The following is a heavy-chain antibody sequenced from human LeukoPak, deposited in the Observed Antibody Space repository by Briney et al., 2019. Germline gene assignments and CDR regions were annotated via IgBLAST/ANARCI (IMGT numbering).Heavy chain of an antibody. Sequence: GGSLRLSCAASGFTFRNYAMSWIRQAPGKGLEWVSYISSSGSTIYYADSVKGRFTISRDNAKNSLYLQMNSLRAEDTAVYYCASSDCSSTSCYIDYWGQGTLVTVSS. V-gene: IGHV3-11*01. J-gene: IGHJ4*02. CDR1: GFTFRNYA. CDR3: ASSDCSSTSCYIDY. CDR2: ISSSGSTI. D-gene: IGHD2-2*02.